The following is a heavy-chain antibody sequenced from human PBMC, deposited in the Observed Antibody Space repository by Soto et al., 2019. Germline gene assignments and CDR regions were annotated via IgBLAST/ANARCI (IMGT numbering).Heavy chain of an antibody. CDR3: AKALLRYFDWLPPFDY. J-gene: IGHJ4*02. V-gene: IGHV3-30*18. Sequence: YGMHWVRQAPGKGLEWVAVISYDGSNKCYADSVKGRFTISRDNSKNTLYLQMNSLRAEDTAVYYCAKALLRYFDWLPPFDYWGQGTLVTVSS. CDR1: YG. CDR2: ISYDGSNK. D-gene: IGHD3-9*01.